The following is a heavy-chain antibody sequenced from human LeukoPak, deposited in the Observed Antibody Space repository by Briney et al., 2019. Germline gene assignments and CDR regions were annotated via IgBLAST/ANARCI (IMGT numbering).Heavy chain of an antibody. Sequence: GGSLRLSCAASGFTFSSYEMNWVRQAPGKGLEWVSYISSSGSTIYYADSVKGRFTISRDNAMNSLYLQMNSLRVEDTSVYYCARLRGLSSGTYRYQTALEYWGQGSLVTVSS. CDR1: GFTFSSYE. V-gene: IGHV3-48*03. J-gene: IGHJ4*02. CDR3: ARLRGLSSGTYRYQTALEY. D-gene: IGHD1-26*01. CDR2: ISSSGSTI.